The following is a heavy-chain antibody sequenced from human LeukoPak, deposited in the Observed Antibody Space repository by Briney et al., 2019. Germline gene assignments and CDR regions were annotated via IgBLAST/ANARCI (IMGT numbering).Heavy chain of an antibody. Sequence: GGSLTLSCAASGLTFSSYGMHWVRQAPGKGLEWVAFIRYDGSNKYYADSVKGRFTISRDDSKNTLYLQMNSLRAEDTAVYYWARGEGIAVAGVDPWGQGTLVTVSS. CDR1: GLTFSSYG. D-gene: IGHD6-19*01. CDR2: IRYDGSNK. J-gene: IGHJ5*02. CDR3: ARGEGIAVAGVDP. V-gene: IGHV3-30*02.